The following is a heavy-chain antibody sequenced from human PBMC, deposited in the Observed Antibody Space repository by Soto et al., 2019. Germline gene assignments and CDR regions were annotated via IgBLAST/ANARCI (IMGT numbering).Heavy chain of an antibody. CDR2: IIPIFGTA. CDR1: GGTFSSYA. V-gene: IGHV1-69*06. J-gene: IGHJ6*02. Sequence: WASVKVSCKASGGTFSSYAISWVRQAPGQGLEWMGGIIPIFGTANYAQKFQGRVTITADKSTSTAYMELSSLRSEDTAVYYCARGPTAMADYYYYYGMDVWGQGTTVTVSS. D-gene: IGHD5-18*01. CDR3: ARGPTAMADYYYYYGMDV.